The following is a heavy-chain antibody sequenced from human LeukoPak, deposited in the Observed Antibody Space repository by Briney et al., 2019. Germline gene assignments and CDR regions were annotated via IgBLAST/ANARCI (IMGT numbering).Heavy chain of an antibody. CDR3: AREIAGDLYSPNYFDY. Sequence: GSLRLSCAASGFTFSSYGMHWVRPAPGKGMEWVAFIRYDGSNKYYADSVKGRFTISRDNSKNTLYLQMNSLRAEDTAVYYCAREIAGDLYSPNYFDYWGQGTLVTVSS. J-gene: IGHJ4*02. V-gene: IGHV3-30*02. D-gene: IGHD3-10*01. CDR1: GFTFSSYG. CDR2: IRYDGSNK.